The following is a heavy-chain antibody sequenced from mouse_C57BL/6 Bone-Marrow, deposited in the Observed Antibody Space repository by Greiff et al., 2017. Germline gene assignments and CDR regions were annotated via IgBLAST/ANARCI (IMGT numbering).Heavy chain of an antibody. CDR1: GYTFTSYG. Sequence: QVQLQQSGAELARPGASVKLSCKASGYTFTSYGIRWVKQRTGQGLEWIGEIYPRSGNTYYNQKFKGKATLTADKSSSTAYMGLRSLTSEDSAFYFCAREKVYNDYPYYAMDYWGQGTSVTVSS. J-gene: IGHJ4*01. CDR2: IYPRSGNT. V-gene: IGHV1-81*01. D-gene: IGHD2-4*01. CDR3: AREKVYNDYPYYAMDY.